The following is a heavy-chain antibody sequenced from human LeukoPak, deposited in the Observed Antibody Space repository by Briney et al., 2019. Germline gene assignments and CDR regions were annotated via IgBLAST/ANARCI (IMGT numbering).Heavy chain of an antibody. V-gene: IGHV3-21*01. D-gene: IGHD3-3*01. CDR3: ARDPGGLEWLTPDYYYMDV. CDR2: ISISSSYI. Sequence: GGSLRLSCAASGFTFSSYSMNWVRQAPGKGLEWVSSISISSSYIYYADSVKGRFTISRDNAKNSLYLQMNSLRAEDTAVYYCARDPGGLEWLTPDYYYMDVWGKGTTVTVSS. CDR1: GFTFSSYS. J-gene: IGHJ6*03.